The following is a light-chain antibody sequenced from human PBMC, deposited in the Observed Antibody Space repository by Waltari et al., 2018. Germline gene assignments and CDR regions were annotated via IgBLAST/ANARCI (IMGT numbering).Light chain of an antibody. J-gene: IGKJ3*01. CDR3: QRYNTWPS. CDR2: SAS. CDR1: QNISTH. Sequence: EIVMTQSPATLSVSPGERATLSCRASQNISTHLVWYQHNPGQAPRLLIYSASTRATGTPARFSGHGSGTEFTLTISSLQSEDFALYYCQRYNTWPSFGPGTKVDIK. V-gene: IGKV3-15*01.